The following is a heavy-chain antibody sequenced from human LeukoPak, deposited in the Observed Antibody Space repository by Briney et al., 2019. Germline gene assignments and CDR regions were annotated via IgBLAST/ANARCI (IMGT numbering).Heavy chain of an antibody. D-gene: IGHD6-19*01. V-gene: IGHV3-30*18. CDR3: AKKVAGGSATYGMDV. Sequence: GGSLRLSCAASGLAFSTYGMHWVRQAPGKGLEWVAVISDDGSTKHCADSVKGRFTISRDNSKNTLYLQMNSLRAEDTAVYYCAKKVAGGSATYGMDVWGQGTTVTVSS. CDR1: GLAFSTYG. J-gene: IGHJ6*02. CDR2: ISDDGSTK.